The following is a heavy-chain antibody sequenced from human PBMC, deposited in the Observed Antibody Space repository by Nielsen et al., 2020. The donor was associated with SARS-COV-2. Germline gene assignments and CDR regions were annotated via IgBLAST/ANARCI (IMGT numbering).Heavy chain of an antibody. V-gene: IGHV4-59*12. CDR3: ARRTNLGYCSSTSCYTVFDY. CDR2: IYYSGST. Sequence: SETLSLTCTVSGGSISSYYWSWIRQPPGKGLEWIGYIYYSGSTNYNPSLKSRVTISVDTSKNQFSLKLSSVTAADTAVYYCARRTNLGYCSSTSCYTVFDYWGQGTLVTVSS. CDR1: GGSISSYY. D-gene: IGHD2-2*02. J-gene: IGHJ4*02.